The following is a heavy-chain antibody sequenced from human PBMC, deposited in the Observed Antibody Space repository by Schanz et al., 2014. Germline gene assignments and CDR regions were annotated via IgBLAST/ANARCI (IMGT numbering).Heavy chain of an antibody. CDR1: GFTFSNYW. CDR3: VRDMLHRVYDSGSP. J-gene: IGHJ5*02. Sequence: EVQLVESGGGLVQPGGSLRLSCVASGFTFSNYWMTWVRQAPGKGLEWVANIKQDESEKYYVDSVKGRFTISRDNAKNSLFLHMNSLRAEDTAVYDCVRDMLHRVYDSGSPWGQGTLVAVSS. CDR2: IKQDESEK. D-gene: IGHD3-10*01. V-gene: IGHV3-7*04.